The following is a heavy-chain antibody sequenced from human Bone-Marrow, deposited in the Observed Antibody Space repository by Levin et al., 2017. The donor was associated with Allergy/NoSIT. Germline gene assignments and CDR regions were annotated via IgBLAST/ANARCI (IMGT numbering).Heavy chain of an antibody. CDR2: IKSKTDGGTT. CDR1: GFTFSNAW. D-gene: IGHD3-3*02. CDR3: TTDLTHFWSGYPMPPDDY. V-gene: IGHV3-15*01. Sequence: KAGGSLRLSCAASGFTFSNAWMSWVRQAPGKGLEWVGRIKSKTDGGTTDYAAPVKGRFTISRDDSKNTLYLQMNSLKTEDTAVYYCTTDLTHFWSGYPMPPDDYWGQGTLVTVSS. J-gene: IGHJ4*02.